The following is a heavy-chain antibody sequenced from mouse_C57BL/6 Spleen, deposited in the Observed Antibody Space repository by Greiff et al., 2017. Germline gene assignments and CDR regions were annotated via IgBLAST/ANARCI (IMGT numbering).Heavy chain of an antibody. CDR3: ARSGPYYDMDD. CDR2: IYPGDGDT. Sequence: QVQLKQSGAELVKPGASVKISCKASGYAFSRSWMNWVKQRPGKGLEWIGQIYPGDGDTNYNGKFKGKATLPAYTSSSTAYMQLSRLTSEDAAVDVCARSGPYYDMDDWGKGTAGTVSS. CDR1: GYAFSRSW. D-gene: IGHD3-2*02. J-gene: IGHJ4*01. V-gene: IGHV1-80*01.